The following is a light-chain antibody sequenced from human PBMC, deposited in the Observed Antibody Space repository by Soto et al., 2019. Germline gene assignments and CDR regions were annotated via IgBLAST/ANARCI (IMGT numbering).Light chain of an antibody. Sequence: QSVLTQPASVSGSPGQSITISCTGTTSDVGGYNFVSWYQQFPGKAPKLMIYEVTNRPSGVSNRFSGSKSGNTASLTISGLQAEDEADYYCSSYVSSSTGVFGGGTKVTVL. V-gene: IGLV2-14*01. J-gene: IGLJ3*02. CDR1: TSDVGGYNF. CDR2: EVT. CDR3: SSYVSSSTGV.